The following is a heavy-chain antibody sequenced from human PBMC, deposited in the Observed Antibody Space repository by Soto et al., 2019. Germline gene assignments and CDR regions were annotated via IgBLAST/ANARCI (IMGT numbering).Heavy chain of an antibody. CDR3: AREFFWRSSSSPTYYYYLDV. V-gene: IGHV4-59*02. CDR1: GGSVSSYH. D-gene: IGHD6-6*01. CDR2: IYYNGTT. J-gene: IGHJ6*03. Sequence: VQLQESGEGLVKPSETLSLTCTVSGGSVSSYHWTWIRQSPGKGLEWIRYIYYNGTTDYNPSLKSRVTISVSTSKRQFSLRLTSVTAADTAVYYCAREFFWRSSSSPTYYYYLDVWGKGTTVTVSS.